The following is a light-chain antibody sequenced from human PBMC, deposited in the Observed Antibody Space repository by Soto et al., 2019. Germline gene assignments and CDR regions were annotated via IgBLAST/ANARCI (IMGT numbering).Light chain of an antibody. J-gene: IGKJ1*01. CDR3: QQRSNWPRT. CDR1: QSVSSK. CDR2: GAS. V-gene: IGKV3-11*01. Sequence: EVVMMKSPATLSVSPGEGATLSCRASQSVSSKLAWYQQKPGQAPRLLIYGASNRATGIPARFSGSGSGTDFTLTISSLEPEDFAVYCCQQRSNWPRTFGQVT.